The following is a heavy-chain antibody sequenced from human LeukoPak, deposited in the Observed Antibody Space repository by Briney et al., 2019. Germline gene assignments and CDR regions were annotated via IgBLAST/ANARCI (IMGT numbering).Heavy chain of an antibody. D-gene: IGHD5-24*01. CDR3: ARGAAERWLQIGGMGDAFDI. CDR2: ISYDGSNK. J-gene: IGHJ3*02. V-gene: IGHV3-30-3*01. CDR1: GFTFSSYA. Sequence: GGSLRLSCATSGFTFSSYAMHWVRQAPGKGLEWVAVISYDGSNKYYADSVKGRFTISRDNSKNTLYLQMNSLRAEDTAVYYCARGAAERWLQIGGMGDAFDIWGQGTMVTVSS.